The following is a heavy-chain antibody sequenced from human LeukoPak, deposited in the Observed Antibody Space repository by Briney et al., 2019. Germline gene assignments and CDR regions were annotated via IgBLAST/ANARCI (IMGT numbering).Heavy chain of an antibody. CDR2: MHQSGST. CDR1: GYSIRTGYC. Sequence: PSETLSLTCTVSGYSIRTGYCWCCIRQPPGKGLEWIGSMHQSGSTFYNPSLKSRVTISVDTSKNQFSRKLSSVTAADTAVYYWGRVYGYTNYFDSWGQGTLVTVSS. CDR3: GRVYGYTNYFDS. V-gene: IGHV4-38-2*02. J-gene: IGHJ4*02. D-gene: IGHD5-18*01.